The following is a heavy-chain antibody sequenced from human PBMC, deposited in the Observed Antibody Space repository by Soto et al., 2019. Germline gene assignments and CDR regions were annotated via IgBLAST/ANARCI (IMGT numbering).Heavy chain of an antibody. V-gene: IGHV3-23*01. D-gene: IGHD6-19*01. CDR3: AKGIAVAEYYFDY. Sequence: EVPLLESGGGLVQSGGSLRLSCAASGFTFSSYAMSWVRRAPGKGLEWVSAISSSGGSTYYADSVKGRFTISRDNXKNTLFVQMNSLRAEDTAVYYCAKGIAVAEYYFDYWGQGTLVTVSS. J-gene: IGHJ4*02. CDR1: GFTFSSYA. CDR2: ISSSGGST.